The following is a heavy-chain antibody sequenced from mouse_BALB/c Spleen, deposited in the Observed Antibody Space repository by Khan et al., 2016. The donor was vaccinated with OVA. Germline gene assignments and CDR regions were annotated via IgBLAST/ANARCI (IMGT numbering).Heavy chain of an antibody. J-gene: IGHJ3*01. CDR3: SRGGYGTSFAF. V-gene: IGHV1-61*01. CDR2: IDPSDSRT. Sequence: QVQLQQSGAELVRPGASVKLSCKASGYTFTSYWMNWVQQRPGQGLEWIGMIDPSDSRTHYNQMFKDKATLPVDKSSSTAYMHLTSLTSEDSAIYCGSRGGYGTSFAFWGQGTLVTVSA. CDR1: GYTFTSYW. D-gene: IGHD2-10*02.